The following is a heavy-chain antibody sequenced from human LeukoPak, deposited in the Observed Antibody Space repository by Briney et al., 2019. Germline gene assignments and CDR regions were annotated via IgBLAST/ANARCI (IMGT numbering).Heavy chain of an antibody. CDR1: GFTFSSYA. Sequence: GGSLRLSCAASGFTFSSYAMHWVRQAPGKGLEWVAVKSYDGSNKYYADSVKGRFTISRDNSKNTLYLQMNSLRAEDTAVYYCAREFDEGFDYWGQGTLVTVSS. J-gene: IGHJ4*02. CDR2: KSYDGSNK. V-gene: IGHV3-30*04. CDR3: AREFDEGFDY. D-gene: IGHD3-9*01.